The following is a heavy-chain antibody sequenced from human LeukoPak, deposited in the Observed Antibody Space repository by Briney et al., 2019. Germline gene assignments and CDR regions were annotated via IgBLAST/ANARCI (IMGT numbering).Heavy chain of an antibody. CDR2: IYYSGST. Sequence: KPSETLSLTCTVSGVSISSSSYYWGWVRQPPGKGLEWIGSIYYSGSTYYHPSLKSRVTISVDTSKNQFSLKLSSVTAADTAVYYCARLGITMVRGVIDYWGQGTLVTVSS. CDR3: ARLGITMVRGVIDY. V-gene: IGHV4-39*01. J-gene: IGHJ4*02. CDR1: GVSISSSSYY. D-gene: IGHD3-10*01.